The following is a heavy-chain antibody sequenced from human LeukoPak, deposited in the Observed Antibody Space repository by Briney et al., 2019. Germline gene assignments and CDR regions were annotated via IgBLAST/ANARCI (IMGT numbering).Heavy chain of an antibody. CDR2: ISGSGGST. J-gene: IGHJ4*02. CDR3: AKDFTPSRYCSGGSCFPYFDY. Sequence: GGSMRLSCAASGFTFSSYAMSWVRQAPGKGLEWVAAISGSGGSTYYADFVKGRFTISRDNSQNTLYLQMNSLRAEDTALYYCAKDFTPSRYCSGGSCFPYFDYWGQGPLVPVSS. D-gene: IGHD2-15*01. V-gene: IGHV3-23*01. CDR1: GFTFSSYA.